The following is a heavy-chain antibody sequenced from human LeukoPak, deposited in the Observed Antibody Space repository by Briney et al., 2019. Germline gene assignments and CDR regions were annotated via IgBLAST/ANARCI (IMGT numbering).Heavy chain of an antibody. CDR1: GFTFGDYA. CDR3: VRGYSFGPYGMDV. D-gene: IGHD2-15*01. CDR2: ISDSGGST. V-gene: IGHV3-64D*09. J-gene: IGHJ6*02. Sequence: GGSLRLSCTASGFTFGDYAINWVRQAPGMGLEYVSAISDSGGSTYYADSVKGRFTISRDNSKNTLYLQMSSLRAEDTAVYFCVRGYSFGPYGMDVWGQGTTVTVSS.